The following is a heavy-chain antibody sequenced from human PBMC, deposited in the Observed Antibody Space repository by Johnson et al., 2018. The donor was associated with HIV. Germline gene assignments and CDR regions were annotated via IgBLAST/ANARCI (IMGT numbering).Heavy chain of an antibody. CDR1: GFNFDDYG. V-gene: IGHV3-20*04. J-gene: IGHJ3*02. Sequence: VQLVESGGGLVQPGGSLRLSCAASGFNFDDYGMSWVRQIPGKGLEWVSGINYSGGSAAYAESVKGRFTISRANAKNFLSLQMSSLRVEDTALYYCVRGVPIAAAGHDAFDIWGQGTMVTVSS. CDR3: VRGVPIAAAGHDAFDI. D-gene: IGHD6-13*01. CDR2: INYSGGSA.